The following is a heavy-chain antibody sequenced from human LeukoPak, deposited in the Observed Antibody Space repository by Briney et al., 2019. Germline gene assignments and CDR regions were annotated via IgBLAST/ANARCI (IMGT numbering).Heavy chain of an antibody. CDR3: AADPVVALGAFDI. CDR2: IVVGSGNT. Sequence: SVKVSCKASGFTFTSSAMQWVRQARGQRREWMGWIVVGSGNTNYAQKFQERVTITRHMSTSTAYMELSSLRSEDTAVYYCAADPVVALGAFDIWGQGTMVTVSS. J-gene: IGHJ3*02. V-gene: IGHV1-58*02. D-gene: IGHD2-15*01. CDR1: GFTFTSSA.